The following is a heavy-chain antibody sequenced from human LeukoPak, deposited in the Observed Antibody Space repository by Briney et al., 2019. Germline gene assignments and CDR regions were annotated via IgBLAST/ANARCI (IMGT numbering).Heavy chain of an antibody. V-gene: IGHV3-15*01. CDR1: GFTFSNAW. CDR2: IKSKTDGGTT. Sequence: GGSLRLSCAASGFTFSNAWMSWVRQAPGKGLEWVGLIKSKTDGGTTDYAAPVKGRFTISRDDSKNTLYLQMDSMKTADTAVYYCATAPGYYDSAPWDYWGQGTLVTVSS. J-gene: IGHJ4*02. D-gene: IGHD3-10*01. CDR3: ATAPGYYDSAPWDY.